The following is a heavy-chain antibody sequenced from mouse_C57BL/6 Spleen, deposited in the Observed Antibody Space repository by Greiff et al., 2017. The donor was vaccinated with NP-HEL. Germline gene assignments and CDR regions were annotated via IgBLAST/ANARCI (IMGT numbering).Heavy chain of an antibody. J-gene: IGHJ1*03. Sequence: EVMLVESGEGLVKPGGSLKLSCAASGFTFSSYAMSWVRQTPEKRLEWVAYISSGGDYIYYADTVKGRFTISRDNARNTLYLKMSSLKSEDTAMYYCTRDPHYGSSYWYVDVWGTGTTVTVSS. CDR3: TRDPHYGSSYWYVDV. CDR1: GFTFSSYA. CDR2: ISSGGDYI. D-gene: IGHD1-1*01. V-gene: IGHV5-9-1*02.